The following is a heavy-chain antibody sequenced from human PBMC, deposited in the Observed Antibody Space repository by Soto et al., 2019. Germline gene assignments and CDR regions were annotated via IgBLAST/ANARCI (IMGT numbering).Heavy chain of an antibody. J-gene: IGHJ6*02. Sequence: SVKVSCKASGGTFSSYAISWVRQAPGQGLEWMGGIIPIFGTANYAQKFQGRVTITADESTSTAYMELSSLRSEDTAVYYCARDPPVAASHYYYYYGTQVWCQGLTVTVAS. CDR2: IIPIFGTA. CDR3: ARDPPVAASHYYYYYGTQV. V-gene: IGHV1-69*13. CDR1: GGTFSSYA. D-gene: IGHD2-15*01.